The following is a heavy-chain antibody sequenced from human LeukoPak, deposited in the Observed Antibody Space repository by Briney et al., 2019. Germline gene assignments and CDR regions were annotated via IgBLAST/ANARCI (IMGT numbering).Heavy chain of an antibody. D-gene: IGHD3-10*01. J-gene: IGHJ3*02. CDR3: AREFEGQEAGAYGSGSYDVFDI. Sequence: GGSLRLSCTASGFTFSSYEMNWVRQAPGKGLEWVSYISSSGSTIYYADSVMGRFTISRDNAKNTLYLRMNSLRAEDTAVYYCAREFEGQEAGAYGSGSYDVFDIWGQGTMVTVSS. CDR1: GFTFSSYE. CDR2: ISSSGSTI. V-gene: IGHV3-48*03.